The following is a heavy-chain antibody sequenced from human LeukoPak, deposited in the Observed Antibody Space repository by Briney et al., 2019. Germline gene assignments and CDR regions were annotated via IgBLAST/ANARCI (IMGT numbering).Heavy chain of an antibody. CDR2: IGASGGST. V-gene: IGHV3-23*01. J-gene: IGHJ4*02. Sequence: PGGSLRLSCATSGFTFSSYAMSWVRQAPGKGLEWVSGIGASGGSTYYADSVKGRFTISRDNSKNTLYLQMNSLRTEDTAVYYCAKAEDYDILTGLDYWGQGTLVTVSS. CDR1: GFTFSSYA. D-gene: IGHD3-9*01. CDR3: AKAEDYDILTGLDY.